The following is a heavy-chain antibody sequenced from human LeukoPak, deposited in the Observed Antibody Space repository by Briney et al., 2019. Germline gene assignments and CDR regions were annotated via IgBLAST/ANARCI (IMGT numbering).Heavy chain of an antibody. Sequence: SETLSLTCTVSGGSISSSSYYWGWIRQPPGKGLEWIGSIYYSGSTYYNPSLKSRVTISVDTSKNQFSLKLSSVTAADTAVYYCARDGGIAARLYYYYGMDVWGQGTTVTVSS. J-gene: IGHJ6*02. CDR3: ARDGGIAARLYYYYGMDV. V-gene: IGHV4-39*07. D-gene: IGHD6-6*01. CDR2: IYYSGST. CDR1: GGSISSSSYY.